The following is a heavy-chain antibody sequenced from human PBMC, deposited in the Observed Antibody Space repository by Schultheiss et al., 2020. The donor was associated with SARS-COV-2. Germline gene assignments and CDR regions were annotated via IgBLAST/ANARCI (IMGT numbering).Heavy chain of an antibody. J-gene: IGHJ1*01. CDR1: GFTFSSYS. CDR3: ASVYDYGEYFQH. D-gene: IGHD4-17*01. Sequence: GGSLRLSCAASGFTFSSYSMNWVRQAPGKGLEWVSYISSSSSTIYYADSVKGRFTISRDNAKNSLYLQMNSLRAEDTAVYYCASVYDYGEYFQHWGQGTLVTVSS. V-gene: IGHV3-48*01. CDR2: ISSSSSTI.